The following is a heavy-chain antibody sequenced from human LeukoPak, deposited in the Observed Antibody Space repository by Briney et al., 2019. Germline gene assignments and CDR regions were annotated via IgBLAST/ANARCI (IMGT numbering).Heavy chain of an antibody. J-gene: IGHJ4*02. V-gene: IGHV4-59*01. Sequence: SETLSLTCTVSGGSISSYYWSWIRQPPGKGLEWIGYIYYSGSTNYNPSLKSRVTISVDTSKNQFSLKLSSVTAADTAVYYCAKGFPTVTHFGYLGQGTLVTVSS. CDR2: IYYSGST. CDR3: AKGFPTVTHFGY. D-gene: IGHD4-17*01. CDR1: GGSISSYY.